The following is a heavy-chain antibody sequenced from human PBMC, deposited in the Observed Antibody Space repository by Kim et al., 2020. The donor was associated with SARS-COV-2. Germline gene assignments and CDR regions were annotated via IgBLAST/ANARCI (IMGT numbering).Heavy chain of an antibody. CDR2: FDPEDGET. J-gene: IGHJ4*02. CDR3: ATLLNYDILTGYYGFDY. CDR1: GYTLTELS. V-gene: IGHV1-24*01. D-gene: IGHD3-9*01. Sequence: ASVKVSCKVSGYTLTELSMHWVRQAPGKGLEWMGGFDPEDGETIYAQKFQGRVTMTEDTSTDTAYMELSSLRSEDTAVYYCATLLNYDILTGYYGFDYWGQGTLVTVSS.